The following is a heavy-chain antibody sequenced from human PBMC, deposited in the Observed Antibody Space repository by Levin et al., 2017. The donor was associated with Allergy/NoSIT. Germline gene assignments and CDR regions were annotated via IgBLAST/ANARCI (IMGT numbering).Heavy chain of an antibody. D-gene: IGHD6-13*01. CDR1: GFSLSTIQMR. CDR2: IDWDDDK. V-gene: IGHV2-70*04. Sequence: SGPTLVKPTQTLILTCTFSGFSLSTIQMRVSWIRPPPGKALEWLARIDWDDDKFYSTSLRTRLTISKDTSKNRVVLTMTNMDPVDTATYYCARVTAGSYFDYWGQGILVTVSS. J-gene: IGHJ4*02. CDR3: ARVTAGSYFDY.